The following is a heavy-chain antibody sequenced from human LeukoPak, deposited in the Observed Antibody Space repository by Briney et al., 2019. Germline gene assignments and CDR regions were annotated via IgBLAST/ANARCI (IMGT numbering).Heavy chain of an antibody. Sequence: PSETLSLTCTVSGRSISIYYWSWIRQPPGKGLEWIGYIYYSGRTNYNPSLKSRVTISVDTSKNQFSLKLSSVTAADTAAYYCARSYSSGSADYWGQGTLVTVSS. V-gene: IGHV4-59*01. CDR3: ARSYSSGSADY. CDR2: IYYSGRT. J-gene: IGHJ4*02. D-gene: IGHD3-22*01. CDR1: GRSISIYY.